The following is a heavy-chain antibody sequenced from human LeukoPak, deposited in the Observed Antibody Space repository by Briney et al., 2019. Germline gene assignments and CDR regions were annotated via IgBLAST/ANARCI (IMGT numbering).Heavy chain of an antibody. CDR3: ARVTTVVDY. J-gene: IGHJ4*02. CDR2: IYYSGSA. CDR1: GGSMNNYF. Sequence: SSETLSLTCTVSGGSMNNYFWTWIRQSPGKGLEWIGYIYYSGSANYNPSLKSRVTISVDTSKNQFSLKLSSVTAADTAVYYCARVTTVVDYWGQGTLVTVSS. V-gene: IGHV4-59*08. D-gene: IGHD4-23*01.